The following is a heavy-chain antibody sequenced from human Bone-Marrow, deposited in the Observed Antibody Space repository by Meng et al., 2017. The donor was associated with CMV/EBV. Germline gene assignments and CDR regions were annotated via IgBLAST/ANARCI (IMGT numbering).Heavy chain of an antibody. Sequence: GGSLRLSCAVSGFTFSNYAMNWVRQAPGKGLEWVSVIYSGANSTYYADSVRGRFSISRDNFKSTLYLQMNSLRREDTAVYYCASGGYCGQGTLVTVSS. CDR3: ASGGY. CDR1: GFTFSNYA. CDR2: IYSGANST. J-gene: IGHJ4*02. D-gene: IGHD3-16*01. V-gene: IGHV3-23*03.